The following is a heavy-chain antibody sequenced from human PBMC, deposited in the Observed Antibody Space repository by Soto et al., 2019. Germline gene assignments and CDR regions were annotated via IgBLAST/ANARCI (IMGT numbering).Heavy chain of an antibody. J-gene: IGHJ4*02. D-gene: IGHD2-15*01. CDR2: INGAGSNT. Sequence: EVQLVESGGDLAQPGGSLRLSCVASGFSFSSYWIHWVRHVPGKGLVWVSRINGAGSNTDYADSVKGRFTISRDNTKNTLYLQMNSLRADDTAVYYCARDHFGGNTDYWGQGTLVTVSS. V-gene: IGHV3-74*01. CDR3: ARDHFGGNTDY. CDR1: GFSFSSYW.